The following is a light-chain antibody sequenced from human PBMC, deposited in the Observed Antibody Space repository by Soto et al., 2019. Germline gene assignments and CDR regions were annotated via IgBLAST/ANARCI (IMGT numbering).Light chain of an antibody. CDR2: GAS. CDR3: LQHYTYPWT. J-gene: IGKJ1*01. V-gene: IGKV1-17*01. Sequence: DIQVTQSPSSLSASVGDRVTITCRASQDIRSDLGWYQQKPGKPPKRLIYGASTLQTGVPSRFSGSGSETEFTLTIRSLQPDDFAVYYCLQHYTYPWTFGQGTKVEVK. CDR1: QDIRSD.